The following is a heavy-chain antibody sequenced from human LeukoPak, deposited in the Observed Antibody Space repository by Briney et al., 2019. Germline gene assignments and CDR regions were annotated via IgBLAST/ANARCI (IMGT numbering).Heavy chain of an antibody. J-gene: IGHJ3*02. CDR3: ARRAEAAAGTDDAFDI. V-gene: IGHV4-59*08. Sequence: SETLSLTCTVSGGSISSYYWSWIRQPPGKGLEWIGYIYYSGSTNYNPSLKSRVTISVDTSKNQSSLKLSSVTAADTAVYYCARRAEAAAGTDDAFDIWGQGTMVTVSS. D-gene: IGHD6-13*01. CDR2: IYYSGST. CDR1: GGSISSYY.